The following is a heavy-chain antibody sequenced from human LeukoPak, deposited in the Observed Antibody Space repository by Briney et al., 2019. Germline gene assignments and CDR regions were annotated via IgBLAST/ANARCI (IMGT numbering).Heavy chain of an antibody. J-gene: IGHJ3*01. CDR1: GFTFTGSA. V-gene: IGHV3-73*01. CDR2: IRGKPNSYAT. D-gene: IGHD3-16*01. Sequence: GGSLRLSCAASGFTFTGSAMHWVRQASGKGLEWVGRIRGKPNSYATTYAASVRGRFTFSRDDSTNTAYLQMNSLRTEDTAVYYCATPTLGGGCNSDPFDVWGRGTMVTVSS. CDR3: ATPTLGGGCNSDPFDV.